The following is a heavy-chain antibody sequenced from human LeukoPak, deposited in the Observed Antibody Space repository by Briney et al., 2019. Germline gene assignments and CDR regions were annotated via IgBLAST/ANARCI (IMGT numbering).Heavy chain of an antibody. CDR2: IGSIGGST. Sequence: PGGSLRLSCAASGFNFNSAAMTWVRQVAGKGLEWVSLIGSIGGSTYYADSVKGRFTISRDNAKNSLYLQMNSLRAEDTAVYYCARQQQLAQTLNWGQGTLVTVSS. D-gene: IGHD6-13*01. CDR1: GFNFNSAA. V-gene: IGHV3-23*01. J-gene: IGHJ4*02. CDR3: ARQQQLAQTLN.